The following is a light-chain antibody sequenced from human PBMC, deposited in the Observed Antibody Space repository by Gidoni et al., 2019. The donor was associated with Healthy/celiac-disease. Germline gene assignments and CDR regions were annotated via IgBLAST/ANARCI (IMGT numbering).Light chain of an antibody. Sequence: DIQMTQSPSSLSASVGDRVTITLRASQRIRNHLNWYPQNPGQAPKLLIYAASTLQSGVPSRFSGSASGTDFTLTSTNLQPGDFATYSCQQSYSTPYSFGQGTKLDIK. J-gene: IGKJ2*01. V-gene: IGKV1-39*01. CDR2: AAS. CDR3: QQSYSTPYS. CDR1: QRIRNH.